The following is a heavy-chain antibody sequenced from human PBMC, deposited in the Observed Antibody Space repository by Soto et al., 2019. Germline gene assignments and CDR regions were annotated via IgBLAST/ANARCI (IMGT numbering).Heavy chain of an antibody. CDR3: ARGLAYGDYVQDWFDP. V-gene: IGHV1-8*01. D-gene: IGHD4-17*01. Sequence: ASVKVSCKASGYTFTSYDINWVRQATGQGLEWMGWMNPNSGNTGYAQKFQGRVTMTRNTSISTAYMELSSLRSEDTAVYYCARGLAYGDYVQDWFDPWGQGTLVTVSS. J-gene: IGHJ5*02. CDR1: GYTFTSYD. CDR2: MNPNSGNT.